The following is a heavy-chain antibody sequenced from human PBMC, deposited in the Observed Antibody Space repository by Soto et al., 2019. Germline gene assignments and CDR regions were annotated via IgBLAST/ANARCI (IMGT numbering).Heavy chain of an antibody. Sequence: GESLKISCKGSGYSFTSYWIGWVRQMPGKGLEWMGIIYPGDSATRYSPSFQGQVTISADKSISTAYLQWSSLKASDTAMYYCATASPQIVVVPAAVTEAFDIWGQGTMVTVSS. J-gene: IGHJ3*02. CDR1: GYSFTSYW. CDR2: IYPGDSAT. V-gene: IGHV5-51*01. D-gene: IGHD2-2*01. CDR3: ATASPQIVVVPAAVTEAFDI.